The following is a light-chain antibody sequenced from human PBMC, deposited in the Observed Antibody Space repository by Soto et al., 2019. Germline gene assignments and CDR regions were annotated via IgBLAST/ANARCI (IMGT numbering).Light chain of an antibody. CDR3: GTWESDLSAAV. V-gene: IGLV1-51*01. CDR2: DNN. Sequence: QSVLTQPPSVSAAPGQRVTISCSGSSSNIGNNYVSWYQQLPGTAPKLLIYDNNQRPSGIPDRFSGSKSGTSATLGITGLQTGDEADYYCGTWESDLSAAVFGGGTKLTVL. J-gene: IGLJ2*01. CDR1: SSNIGNNY.